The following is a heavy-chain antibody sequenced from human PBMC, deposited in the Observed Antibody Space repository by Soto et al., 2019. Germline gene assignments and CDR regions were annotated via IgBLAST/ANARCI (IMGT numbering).Heavy chain of an antibody. CDR1: GFTFSSYW. CDR3: ARALKIVVVTQRAPYYGMDV. D-gene: IGHD2-21*02. CDR2: INSDGSST. Sequence: GGSLRLSCAASGFTFSSYWMHWVRQAPGKGLVWVSRINSDGSSTSYADSVKGRFTISRDNAKNTLYLQMNSLRAEDTAVYYCARALKIVVVTQRAPYYGMDVWGQGTTVTVS. J-gene: IGHJ6*02. V-gene: IGHV3-74*01.